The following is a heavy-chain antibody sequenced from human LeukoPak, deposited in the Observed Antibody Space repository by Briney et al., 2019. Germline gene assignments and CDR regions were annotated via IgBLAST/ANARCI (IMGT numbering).Heavy chain of an antibody. J-gene: IGHJ5*02. CDR3: ASQAGGYSYGYWFDP. V-gene: IGHV1-69*06. Sequence: SVKVSCKASGGTFSSYAISWVRQAPGQGLEWMGGIIPIFGTANYAQKFQGRVTITADKSTSTAYMELSSLRSEDTAVYYCASQAGGYSYGYWFDPWGQGTLVTVSS. CDR1: GGTFSSYA. CDR2: IIPIFGTA. D-gene: IGHD5-18*01.